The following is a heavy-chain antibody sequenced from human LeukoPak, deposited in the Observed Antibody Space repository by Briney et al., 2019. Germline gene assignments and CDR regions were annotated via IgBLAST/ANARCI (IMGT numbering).Heavy chain of an antibody. V-gene: IGHV3-21*01. D-gene: IGHD4-17*01. CDR2: ISGSSNYI. Sequence: GGSLRLSCAASGFTFSSYSMTWVRQAPGKGLEWASSISGSSNYIYYADSVKGRFTISRDNAKNSLYLQMNSLRAEDMAVYYCARYGPNDYWGQGTLVTVSS. CDR3: ARYGPNDY. J-gene: IGHJ4*02. CDR1: GFTFSSYS.